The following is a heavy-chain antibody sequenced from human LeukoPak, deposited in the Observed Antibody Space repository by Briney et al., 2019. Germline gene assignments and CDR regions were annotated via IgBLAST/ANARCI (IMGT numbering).Heavy chain of an antibody. J-gene: IGHJ5*02. CDR2: IYPGGSDT. Sequence: GESVKISCKCSGYRFTSYWSGWVRQMPGKGLEWMGIIYPGGSDTRSRPSFQGQATISADTTITTAYLQWSSLLAADTAMYYCARLDYGDYSHLGPWGQGTLVTVSS. CDR3: ARLDYGDYSHLGP. D-gene: IGHD4-17*01. V-gene: IGHV5-51*01. CDR1: GYRFTSYW.